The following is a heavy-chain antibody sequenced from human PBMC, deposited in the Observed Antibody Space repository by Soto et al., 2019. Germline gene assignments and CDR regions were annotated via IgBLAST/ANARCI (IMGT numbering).Heavy chain of an antibody. CDR2: IDSGDSEV. CDR1: GYSFTTYW. Sequence: PGESLKISCKGFGYSFTTYWIGWVRQMPGKGLEWMGVIDSGDSEVRYGPSFQGHVTISADKSISTAYLQCSSLKASDTATYYCARRGSYETFDIWGQGTMVTVSS. CDR3: ARRGSYETFDI. J-gene: IGHJ3*02. D-gene: IGHD5-12*01. V-gene: IGHV5-51*01.